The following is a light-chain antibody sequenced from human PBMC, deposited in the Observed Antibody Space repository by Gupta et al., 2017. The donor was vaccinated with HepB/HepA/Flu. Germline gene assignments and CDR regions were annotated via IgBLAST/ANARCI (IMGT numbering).Light chain of an antibody. Sequence: QSALXQPASVSXXPGQSXTISCTGTSSDVGGYNYVSWYQQHPGKAPKLMIYDVSNRPSGVSNRFSGSKSGNTASLTISGLQAEDEADYYCSSYTSSSTLVFGGGTKLTVL. CDR2: DVS. V-gene: IGLV2-14*01. J-gene: IGLJ2*01. CDR1: SSDVGGYNY. CDR3: SSYTSSSTLV.